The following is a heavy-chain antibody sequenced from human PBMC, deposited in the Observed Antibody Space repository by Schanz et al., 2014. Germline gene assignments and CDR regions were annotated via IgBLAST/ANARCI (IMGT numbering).Heavy chain of an antibody. CDR2: ISYDGSNK. Sequence: QVQLVESGGGVVQPGRSLRLSCAASGFTFSSYAMHWVRQAPGKGLEWVAVISYDGSNKYYADSVKGRFTISRDNSKNTLYLQMNSLRVEDTAVYYCASYDFWSGYSFDPWGQGTLVTVSS. V-gene: IGHV3-30*04. CDR3: ASYDFWSGYSFDP. D-gene: IGHD3-3*01. J-gene: IGHJ5*02. CDR1: GFTFSSYA.